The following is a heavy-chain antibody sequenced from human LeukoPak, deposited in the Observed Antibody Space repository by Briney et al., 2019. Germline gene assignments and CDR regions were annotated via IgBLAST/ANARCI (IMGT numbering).Heavy chain of an antibody. CDR1: GFSFSNYA. CDR2: IDRGGGT. J-gene: IGHJ4*02. CDR3: AKDETISGVNYFYY. V-gene: IGHV3-23*01. Sequence: GGSLRLSCAASGFSFSNYAMSWVRQAPGEGLEWVSGIDRGGGTYYADSVKGRFTISRDISDKTLFLQMNNLRAEDTALYYCAKDETISGVNYFYYWGQGTLVTVSS. D-gene: IGHD3-3*01.